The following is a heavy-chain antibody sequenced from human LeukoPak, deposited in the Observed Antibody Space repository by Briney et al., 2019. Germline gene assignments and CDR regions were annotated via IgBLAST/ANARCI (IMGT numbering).Heavy chain of an antibody. CDR1: GGSIRSYY. Sequence: SETLSLTCTVSGGSIRSYYWTWIRQPPGKGLEWIGYIYYSGSTNYNPSLKSRVTISVDTSKNQFSLKLSSVTAADTAVYYCARDHKDRYNSDWGQGTLVTASS. CDR2: IYYSGST. CDR3: ARDHKDRYNSD. J-gene: IGHJ4*02. D-gene: IGHD5-24*01. V-gene: IGHV4-59*01.